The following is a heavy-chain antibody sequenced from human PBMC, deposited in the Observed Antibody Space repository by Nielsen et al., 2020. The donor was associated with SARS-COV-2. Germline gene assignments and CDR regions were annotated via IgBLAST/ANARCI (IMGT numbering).Heavy chain of an antibody. J-gene: IGHJ4*02. CDR2: ISGGGGST. CDR3: AKVERVYSGDYL. V-gene: IGHV3-23*01. CDR1: GFIFSNYA. Sequence: GGSLRLSCVASGFIFSNYAMSWIRQAPGKGLEWVSVISGGGGSTYYADSVKGRFTISRDNSKNTLYLQMNSLRAEDTAVYYCAKVERVYSGDYLWGQGTLVTVSS. D-gene: IGHD3-22*01.